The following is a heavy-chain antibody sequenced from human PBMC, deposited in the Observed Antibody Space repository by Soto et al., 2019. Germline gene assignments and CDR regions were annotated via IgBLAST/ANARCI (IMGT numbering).Heavy chain of an antibody. J-gene: IGHJ6*02. CDR2: IYYTGKT. CDR1: GDSVSSSTHY. CDR3: TRVYFYFQGSGVFLDAVDV. D-gene: IGHD3-10*01. Sequence: SETLSLTCSVSGDSVSSSTHYWGWIRQSPGKGLEWIGSIYYTGKTYLNLSLKSRVSISTDTSRNSLSLRLSSVTAADTALYYCTRVYFYFQGSGVFLDAVDVWGQGTTVTVSS. V-gene: IGHV4-39*02.